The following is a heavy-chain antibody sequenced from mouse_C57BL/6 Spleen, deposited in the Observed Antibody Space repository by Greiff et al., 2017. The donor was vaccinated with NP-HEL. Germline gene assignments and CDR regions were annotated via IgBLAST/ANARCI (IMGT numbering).Heavy chain of an antibody. D-gene: IGHD1-1*01. J-gene: IGHJ1*03. V-gene: IGHV3-1*01. CDR3: ARDPYEGYFDV. CDR2: ISYSGST. CDR1: GYSITSGYD. Sequence: EVQLQQSGPGMVKPSQWLSLTCTVTGYSITSGYDWHWIRHFPGNKLEWMGYISYSGSTNYNPSLKSRISITHDTSKNHFFLKLNSVTTEDTATYYCARDPYEGYFDVWGTGTTVTVSS.